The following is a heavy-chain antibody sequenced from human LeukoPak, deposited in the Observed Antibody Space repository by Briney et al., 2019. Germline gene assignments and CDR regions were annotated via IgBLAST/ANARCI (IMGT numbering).Heavy chain of an antibody. J-gene: IGHJ4*02. CDR3: ARADPHTYGYFQRY. CDR1: GGSISSYY. CDR2: IYYSGST. D-gene: IGHD5-18*01. V-gene: IGHV4-59*01. Sequence: SETLSLTCTVSGGSISSYYWTWIRQPPGKGLEWIGHIYYSGSTNYNPSLKSRVTISVDTSKNQFSLKLSSVTAADTAVYYCARADPHTYGYFQRYWGQATLVSVSS.